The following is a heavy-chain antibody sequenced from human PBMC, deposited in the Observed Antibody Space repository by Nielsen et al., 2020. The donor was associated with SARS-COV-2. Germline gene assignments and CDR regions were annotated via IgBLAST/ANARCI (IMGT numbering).Heavy chain of an antibody. CDR2: INPNSGGT. Sequence: WVRQAPGQGLEWMGRINPNSGGTNYAQKFQGRVTMTRDTSISTAYMELSRLRSDDTAVYYCARRSGSNVYYYYGMDVWGQGTTVTVS. CDR3: ARRSGSNVYYYYGMDV. V-gene: IGHV1-2*06. J-gene: IGHJ6*02. D-gene: IGHD3-10*01.